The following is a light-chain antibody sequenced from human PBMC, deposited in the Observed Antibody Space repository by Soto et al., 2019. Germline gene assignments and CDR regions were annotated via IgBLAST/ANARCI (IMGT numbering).Light chain of an antibody. CDR2: AAS. Sequence: AIRRTQSPSSLSASTGDRVTITCRASQGISSYLAWYQQKPGKAPKLLIYAASTLQSGVPSRFSGSGSGTEFTLTISSLQSEDFAVYYCHHYNNWPRTFGQGTKVDI. CDR1: QGISSY. CDR3: HHYNNWPRT. J-gene: IGKJ1*01. V-gene: IGKV1-8*01.